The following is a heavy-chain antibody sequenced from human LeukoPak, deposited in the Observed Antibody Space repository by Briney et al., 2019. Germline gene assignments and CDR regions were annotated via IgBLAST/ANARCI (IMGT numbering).Heavy chain of an antibody. Sequence: GGSLRLSCTASGFTFGDYAMSWFRQAPGKGLEWVGFIRSKAYGGTTEYAASVKGRFTISRDDSKSIAYLQMNSLKTEDTAVYYCTRARGYCSSTSCLNWFDPWGQGTLVTVSS. V-gene: IGHV3-49*03. J-gene: IGHJ5*02. D-gene: IGHD2-2*01. CDR1: GFTFGDYA. CDR3: TRARGYCSSTSCLNWFDP. CDR2: IRSKAYGGTT.